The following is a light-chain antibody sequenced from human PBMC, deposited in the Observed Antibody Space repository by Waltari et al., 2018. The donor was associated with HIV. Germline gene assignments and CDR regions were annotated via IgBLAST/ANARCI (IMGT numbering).Light chain of an antibody. V-gene: IGKV3-20*01. J-gene: IGKJ2*01. CDR3: QYSRT. Sequence: EIVLTQSPGTLSMSPGERASLSCRANESVVISYLAWQQQNPGQSPRLLISGASSRATGIPDRFIGTGSGTDFTLIISRLEREDFAVYYCQYSRTFGQGTRLEIK. CDR2: GAS. CDR1: ESVVISY.